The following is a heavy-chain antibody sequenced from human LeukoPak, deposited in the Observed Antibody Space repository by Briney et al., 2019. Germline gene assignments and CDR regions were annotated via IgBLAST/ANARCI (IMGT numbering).Heavy chain of an antibody. CDR3: ARGGSGISNAFDI. CDR1: GGSISSSNW. D-gene: IGHD3-10*01. Sequence: SGTLSLTCAVSGGSISSSNWWSWVRQPPGKGLEWIGYLYYSGSTNSNPSLKSRVTMSVDTSKNQFSLKLRSVTAADTAVYYCARGGSGISNAFDIWGQGTMVTVSS. CDR2: LYYSGST. V-gene: IGHV4-4*02. J-gene: IGHJ3*02.